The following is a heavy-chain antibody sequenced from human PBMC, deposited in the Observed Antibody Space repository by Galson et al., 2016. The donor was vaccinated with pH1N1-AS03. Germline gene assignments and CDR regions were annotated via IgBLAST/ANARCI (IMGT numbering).Heavy chain of an antibody. J-gene: IGHJ5*02. D-gene: IGHD3-16*01. CDR1: GYTFTKFL. CDR2: MNPNNGST. CDR3: TRHGTKTRVMMPFGGEGSWFDP. V-gene: IGHV1-8*01. Sequence: QSGAEVKEPGESLRISCKASGYTFTKFLLSWVRQAPGQGLQWIGWMNPNNGSTAFAEKFLGRVTLTRDTSINTAYMELTSLSSEDSAIYYCTRHGTKTRVMMPFGGEGSWFDPWGQGTLVTVSS.